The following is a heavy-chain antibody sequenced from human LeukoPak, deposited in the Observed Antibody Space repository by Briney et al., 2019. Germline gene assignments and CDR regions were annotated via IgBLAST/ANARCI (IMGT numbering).Heavy chain of an antibody. J-gene: IGHJ3*02. V-gene: IGHV1-46*01. CDR1: GYTFTSYY. D-gene: IGHD3-22*01. CDR2: INPSGGST. Sequence: GASVKVSCKASGYTFTSYYMHWVRQAPGQGLEWMGIINPSGGSTSYAQKFQGRVTMTRDTSTSTVYMELSSLRSEDTAVYYCARKYYYDSSGQKRDGAFDIWGQGTMVTVSS. CDR3: ARKYYYDSSGQKRDGAFDI.